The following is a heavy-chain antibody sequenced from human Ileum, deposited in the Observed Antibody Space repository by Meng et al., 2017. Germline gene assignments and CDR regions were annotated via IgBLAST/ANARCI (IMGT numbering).Heavy chain of an antibody. V-gene: IGHV4-34*01. Sequence: VQPQPCWSRLLEPSGSPALTSAVYGVCFSSYYWSWIRQPPGKGLEWIGEINHSGSTNYNPSLKSRVTISVDTSKNQFSLKLSSVTAADTAVYYCARGGPWFDPWGQGTLVTVSS. CDR3: ARGGPWFDP. J-gene: IGHJ5*02. CDR2: INHSGST. CDR1: GVCFSSYY.